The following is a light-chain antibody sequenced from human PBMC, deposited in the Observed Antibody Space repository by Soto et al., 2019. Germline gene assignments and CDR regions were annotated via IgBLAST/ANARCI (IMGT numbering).Light chain of an antibody. V-gene: IGLV2-14*01. Sequence: QSALTQPASVSGSPGQSITIPCTGTRSDIGGYYYVSWYQQHPGKAPKLIIYEVRNRPSGVSHLFSGSNSGNTASPTISGLQAEDEATYYCNSFTTTSSFVFGGGTKVTVL. CDR1: RSDIGGYYY. J-gene: IGLJ2*01. CDR2: EVR. CDR3: NSFTTTSSFV.